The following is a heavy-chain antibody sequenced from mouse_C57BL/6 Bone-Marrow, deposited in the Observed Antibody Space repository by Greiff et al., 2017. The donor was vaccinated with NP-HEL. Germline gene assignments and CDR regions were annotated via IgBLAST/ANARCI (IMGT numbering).Heavy chain of an antibody. V-gene: IGHV1-69*01. CDR2: IDPSDSYT. CDR1: GYTFTSSW. J-gene: IGHJ2*01. D-gene: IGHD4-1*01. Sequence: VQLQQSGAELVMPGASVKLSCKASGYTFTSSWMHWVKQRPGQGLEWIGEIDPSDSYTNYNQKFKGKSTLTVDKSSSTAYMQLSSLTSDDSAVYYCARYRTGFDYWGQGTTLTVSS. CDR3: ARYRTGFDY.